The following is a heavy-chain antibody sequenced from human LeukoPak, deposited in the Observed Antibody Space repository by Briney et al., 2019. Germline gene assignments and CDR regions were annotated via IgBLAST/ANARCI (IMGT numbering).Heavy chain of an antibody. Sequence: WASVKVSCKASGYTFTGYYMHWVRQAPGQGLEWMGWINPNSGGTNYAQKFQGGVTMTRNTSISTAYMELSSLRSEDTAVYYCARGGGDYYGSGSYDYWGQGTLVTVSS. D-gene: IGHD3-10*01. CDR1: GYTFTGYY. V-gene: IGHV1-2*02. CDR3: ARGGGDYYGSGSYDY. CDR2: INPNSGGT. J-gene: IGHJ4*02.